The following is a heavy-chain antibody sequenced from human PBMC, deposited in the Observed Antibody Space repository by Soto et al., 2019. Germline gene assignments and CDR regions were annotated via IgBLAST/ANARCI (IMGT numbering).Heavy chain of an antibody. Sequence: SETLSLTCTVSGGSISSYYWSWIRQPPGKGLEWIGYIYHSGSTNYNPSLKSRVTISVDTSKNQFSLKLSSVTAADTAVYYCARAQGYCSGGSCYGGLAHYYYYYMDVWGKGTTVTVSS. V-gene: IGHV4-59*08. CDR2: IYHSGST. CDR3: ARAQGYCSGGSCYGGLAHYYYYYMDV. CDR1: GGSISSYY. J-gene: IGHJ6*03. D-gene: IGHD2-15*01.